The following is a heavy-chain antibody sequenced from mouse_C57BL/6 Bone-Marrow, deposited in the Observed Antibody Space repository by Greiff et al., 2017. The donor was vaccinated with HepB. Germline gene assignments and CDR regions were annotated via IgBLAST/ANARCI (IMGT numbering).Heavy chain of an antibody. CDR2: IDPANGNT. D-gene: IGHD2-3*01. Sequence: VQLQQSVAELVRPGASVKLSCTASGFNIKNTYMHWVKQRPEQGLEWIGRIDPANGNTKYAPKFQGKATITAYTSSNTAYLQLSSLTSEDTAIYAGARGGIYDGYLRPMDYWGQGTSVTVSS. V-gene: IGHV14-3*01. CDR3: ARGGIYDGYLRPMDY. CDR1: GFNIKNTY. J-gene: IGHJ4*01.